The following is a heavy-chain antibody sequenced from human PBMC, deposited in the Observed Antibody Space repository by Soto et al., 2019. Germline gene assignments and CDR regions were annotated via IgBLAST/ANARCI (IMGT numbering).Heavy chain of an antibody. D-gene: IGHD3-22*01. V-gene: IGHV1-18*04. Sequence: ASVKVSCKASGYTFTSYGISWVRQAPGQGLEWMGWISAYNGNTNYAQKLQGRVTMTTDASTSTAYMELRSLRSDDTAVYYCARWTYYYDSSGRTNYYYYGMDVWGQGATVTVSS. J-gene: IGHJ6*02. CDR1: GYTFTSYG. CDR2: ISAYNGNT. CDR3: ARWTYYYDSSGRTNYYYYGMDV.